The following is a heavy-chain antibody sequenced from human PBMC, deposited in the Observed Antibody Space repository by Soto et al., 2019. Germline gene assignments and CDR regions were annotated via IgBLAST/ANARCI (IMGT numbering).Heavy chain of an antibody. CDR2: INHSGST. J-gene: IGHJ4*02. D-gene: IGHD3-10*01. Sequence: QVQLQQWGAGLLKPSETLSLNCAVYGWSFSGYYWSWIRQPPGKGLEWIGEINHSGSTNYNPSLKSRVTISVDTSKNQFSLKLSSVTAADTAVYYCARRRAMVRHFDYWGQGTLVTVSS. CDR3: ARRRAMVRHFDY. CDR1: GWSFSGYY. V-gene: IGHV4-34*01.